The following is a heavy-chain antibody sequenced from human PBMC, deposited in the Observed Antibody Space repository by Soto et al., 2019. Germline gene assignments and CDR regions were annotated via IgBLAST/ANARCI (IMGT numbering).Heavy chain of an antibody. Sequence: QLQLQESGPGLVKPSETLSLTCTVSGGSISSSSYYWGWIRQPPGKGLEWIGSIYYSGSTYYNPSLKRRVTISVDTSKNQFSLKLSSVTAADTAVYYCARQGADYYGSGSYYVYWGQGTLVTVSS. V-gene: IGHV4-39*01. CDR3: ARQGADYYGSGSYYVY. CDR1: GGSISSSSYY. CDR2: IYYSGST. J-gene: IGHJ4*02. D-gene: IGHD3-10*01.